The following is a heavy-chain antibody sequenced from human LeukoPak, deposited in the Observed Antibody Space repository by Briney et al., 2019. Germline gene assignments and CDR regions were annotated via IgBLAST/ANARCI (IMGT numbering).Heavy chain of an antibody. Sequence: ASVTVSCKASGYTFTDFGVSWVRQAPGQGLEGMGWISAYNGNTNYVQKFQGRVTMTTDISTSTAYMALRSLRSDDTAVFYCVRDLGLDTSMIFFDYWGQGTRVTVSS. V-gene: IGHV1-18*01. CDR2: ISAYNGNT. D-gene: IGHD5-18*01. J-gene: IGHJ4*02. CDR1: GYTFTDFG. CDR3: VRDLGLDTSMIFFDY.